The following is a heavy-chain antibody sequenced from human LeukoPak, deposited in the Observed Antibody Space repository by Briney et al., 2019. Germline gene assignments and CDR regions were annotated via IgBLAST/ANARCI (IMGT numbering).Heavy chain of an antibody. V-gene: IGHV1-69*01. D-gene: IGHD5-12*01. CDR2: IIPIFGTA. Sequence: ARGGSYGSCASRWVRQEKGQGLEWMGGIIPIFGTANYAQKFQGRVTITADESTSTAYMELSSLRSEDTAVYYCARAGVATTIYHYYYGMDVWGKGTTVTVSS. CDR3: ARAGVATTIYHYYYGMDV. J-gene: IGHJ6*04. CDR1: GGSYGSCA.